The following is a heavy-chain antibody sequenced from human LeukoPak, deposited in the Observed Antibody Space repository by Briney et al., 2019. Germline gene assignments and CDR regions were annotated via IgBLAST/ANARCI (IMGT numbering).Heavy chain of an antibody. D-gene: IGHD1-1*01. J-gene: IGHJ4*02. CDR3: AFERLGRVDY. CDR2: IYYSGST. V-gene: IGHV4-59*01. Sequence: SETLSLTCTVSGGSISSYYWSWIRQPPGKGLEWIGYIYYSGSTNYNPSLRSRVTISVDTSKNQFSLKLSSVTAADTAVYYCAFERLGRVDYWGQGTLVTVSS. CDR1: GGSISSYY.